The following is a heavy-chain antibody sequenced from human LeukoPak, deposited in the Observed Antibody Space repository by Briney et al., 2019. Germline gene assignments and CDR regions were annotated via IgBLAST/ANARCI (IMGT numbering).Heavy chain of an antibody. Sequence: GGSLRLSCAASGFTFSSYSMNWVRQAPGKGLEWVSSISSSSYIYYADSVKGRFTISRDNAKNSLYLQMNSLRAEDTAVYYCARCEGYSGYELPPTYGAAFDIWGQGTMVTVSS. V-gene: IGHV3-21*01. CDR2: ISSSSYI. D-gene: IGHD5-12*01. CDR1: GFTFSSYS. J-gene: IGHJ3*02. CDR3: ARCEGYSGYELPPTYGAAFDI.